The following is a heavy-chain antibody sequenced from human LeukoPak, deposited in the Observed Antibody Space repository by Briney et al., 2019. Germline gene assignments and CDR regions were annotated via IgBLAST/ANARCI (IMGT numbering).Heavy chain of an antibody. Sequence: ASVKVSFKASGYTFTSCDINWVRQATGQGLEWMEWMNPNSGNTGYGQSFQGRITMTRDISIGTAYMELSNLTSEDTAIYYCTRGSSGRRDNWGQGTLVTVSA. D-gene: IGHD6-19*01. CDR3: TRGSSGRRDN. CDR2: MNPNSGNT. J-gene: IGHJ4*02. V-gene: IGHV1-8*01. CDR1: GYTFTSCD.